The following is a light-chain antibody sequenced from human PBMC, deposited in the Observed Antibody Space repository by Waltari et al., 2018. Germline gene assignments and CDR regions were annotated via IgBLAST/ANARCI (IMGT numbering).Light chain of an antibody. CDR2: DAS. CDR1: QGVSSN. Sequence: EIVLTQTPATLSLSPGERGTLSCRASQGVSSNLAWYQQKPGQAPRLLIYDASNRATGVPARFSASGSGTDFTLTISSLEPEDFAVYYCQQRGTWPLTFGGGTKVEIK. J-gene: IGKJ4*01. CDR3: QQRGTWPLT. V-gene: IGKV3-11*01.